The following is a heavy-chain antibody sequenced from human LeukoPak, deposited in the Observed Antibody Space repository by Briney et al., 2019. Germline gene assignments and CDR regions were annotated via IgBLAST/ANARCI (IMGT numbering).Heavy chain of an antibody. CDR2: LTGGGGGT. D-gene: IGHD1-14*01. J-gene: IGHJ4*02. Sequence: GGSLRLSCAASGFTFSTYAMSWVRQAPGKGLEWVSGLTGGGGGTSYADSVKGRFTISRDNSKNTLCLQMNSLRAEDTAVYYCAKDKGAVTGTFDYWGQGTLVTVSS. CDR3: AKDKGAVTGTFDY. CDR1: GFTFSTYA. V-gene: IGHV3-23*01.